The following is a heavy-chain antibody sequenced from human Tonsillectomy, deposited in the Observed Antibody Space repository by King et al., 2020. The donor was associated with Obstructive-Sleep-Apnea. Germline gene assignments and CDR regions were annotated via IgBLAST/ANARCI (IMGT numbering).Heavy chain of an antibody. Sequence: QVQLQQWGAGLLKPSETLSLTCAVYGGSFSGYYWSWLRQPPGKGLEWIGEINHSGTTNYNPSLKSRVTMSVDTSKNQFSVKLSSVTAAETAVYYCARGDVGYSSSWYIHAFDIWGQGTMVTVSS. CDR3: ARGDVGYSSSWYIHAFDI. J-gene: IGHJ3*02. CDR2: INHSGTT. V-gene: IGHV4-34*01. CDR1: GGSFSGYY. D-gene: IGHD6-13*01.